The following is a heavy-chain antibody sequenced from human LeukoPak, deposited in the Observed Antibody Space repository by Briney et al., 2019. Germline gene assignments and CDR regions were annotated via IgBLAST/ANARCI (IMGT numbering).Heavy chain of an antibody. CDR2: ISAYNGNT. D-gene: IGHD3-3*01. V-gene: IGHV1-18*04. CDR1: GCTFTGYY. CDR3: ARGSDYDFWSGYSTSSYYFDY. J-gene: IGHJ4*02. Sequence: ASVKVSCKASGCTFTGYYMHWVRQAPGQGLEWMGWISAYNGNTNYAQKLQGRVTMTTDTSTSTAYMELRSLRSDDTAVYYCARGSDYDFWSGYSTSSYYFDYWGQGALVTVSS.